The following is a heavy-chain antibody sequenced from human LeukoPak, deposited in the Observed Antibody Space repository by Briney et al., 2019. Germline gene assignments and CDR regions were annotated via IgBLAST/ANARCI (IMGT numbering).Heavy chain of an antibody. V-gene: IGHV5-51*01. Sequence: GESLKISCKGSGYSLTSYWIGWVRQMPGKGLEWMGVIYPGDSDTRYSPSFQGQVTISADKSISTAYLQWSSLKASDTATYYCARRDYYDSSGYYDYWGQGTLVTVSS. CDR3: ARRDYYDSSGYYDY. CDR2: IYPGDSDT. CDR1: GYSLTSYW. D-gene: IGHD3-22*01. J-gene: IGHJ4*02.